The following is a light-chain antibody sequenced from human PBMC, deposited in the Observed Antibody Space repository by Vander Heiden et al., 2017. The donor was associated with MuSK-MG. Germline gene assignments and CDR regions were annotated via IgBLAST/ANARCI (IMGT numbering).Light chain of an antibody. V-gene: IGKV1-33*01. Sequence: DIQMTQSPSSLSASVGDRVTITCQASQDISNYLTWYQHKPGEAPKLLIYGASTLETGVPSRFRGSGSGTDFSFTITNLQPEDIATYYCQQYDSLPLTFGGGTKMEIK. J-gene: IGKJ4*01. CDR2: GAS. CDR3: QQYDSLPLT. CDR1: QDISNY.